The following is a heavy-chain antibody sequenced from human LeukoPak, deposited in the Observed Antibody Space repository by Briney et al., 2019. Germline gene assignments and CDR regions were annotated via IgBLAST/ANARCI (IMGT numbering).Heavy chain of an antibody. V-gene: IGHV1-69*13. J-gene: IGHJ4*02. CDR1: GGTFSSYA. CDR2: IIPIFGTA. CDR3: ARDLYCSGGSCFTLDY. D-gene: IGHD2-15*01. Sequence: VASVKVSCKASGGTFSSYAISWVRKAPGQGLEWMGGIIPIFGTANYAQKFQGRVTITADESTSTGYMELSSLRSEDTAVYYCARDLYCSGGSCFTLDYWGQGTLVTVSS.